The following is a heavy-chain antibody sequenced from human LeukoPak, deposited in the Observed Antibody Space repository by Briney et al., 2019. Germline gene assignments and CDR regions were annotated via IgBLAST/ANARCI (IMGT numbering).Heavy chain of an antibody. CDR1: GFTFSSYW. J-gene: IGHJ6*02. Sequence: QSGGSLRLSCAASGFTFSSYWMSWVRQAPGKGLMWVSQINSDGSATSCADPVKGRCTISGDNAKNMLYLEMNSLRVEDTAVYFCTRDHGLDVWGQGTTVTVSS. CDR3: TRDHGLDV. CDR2: INSDGSAT. V-gene: IGHV3-74*01.